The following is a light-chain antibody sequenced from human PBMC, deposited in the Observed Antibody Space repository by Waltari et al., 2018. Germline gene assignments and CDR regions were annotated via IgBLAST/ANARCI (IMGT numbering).Light chain of an antibody. J-gene: IGKJ5*01. CDR3: QQHDNLPFT. CDR2: GAS. CDR1: HDISNY. Sequence: DIQMTQSPSSLSASVGDRVPITCQASHDISNYLNWYQQKPRKHPKLLIYGASNFETGVPSRFSGSGSVTDFTFTISSLQPEDSATYYCQQHDNLPFTFGQGTRLEIK. V-gene: IGKV1-33*01.